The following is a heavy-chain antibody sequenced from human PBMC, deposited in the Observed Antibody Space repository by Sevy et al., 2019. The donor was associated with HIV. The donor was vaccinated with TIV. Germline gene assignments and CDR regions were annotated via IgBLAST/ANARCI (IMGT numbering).Heavy chain of an antibody. CDR2: FHIDGTNK. J-gene: IGHJ6*03. V-gene: IGHV3-30*18. CDR3: AKGPQILGYYYYMDV. D-gene: IGHD3-3*02. Sequence: GGSLRLSCAASGFTLSSYGMHWSRKLQARGWGGVRIFHIDGTNKYYPDSVEGRFTISRDSSKNTLFLQMNSLGAEDTAVYYCAKGPQILGYYYYMDVWGKGTTVTVSS. CDR1: GFTLSSYG.